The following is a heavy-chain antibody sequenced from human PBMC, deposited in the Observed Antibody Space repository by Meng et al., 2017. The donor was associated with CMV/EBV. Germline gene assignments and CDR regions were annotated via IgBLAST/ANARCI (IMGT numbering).Heavy chain of an antibody. Sequence: GSLRLSCTVSGGSISSSSYYWGWIRQPPGKGLEWIGSIYYSGSTYYNPSLKSRVTISVDTSKNQFPLKLSSVTAADTAVYYCASDLRYCSSTSCYARGKLFDYWGQGTLVTVSS. V-gene: IGHV4-39*06. CDR1: GGSISSSSYY. D-gene: IGHD2-2*01. CDR2: IYYSGST. J-gene: IGHJ4*02. CDR3: ASDLRYCSSTSCYARGKLFDY.